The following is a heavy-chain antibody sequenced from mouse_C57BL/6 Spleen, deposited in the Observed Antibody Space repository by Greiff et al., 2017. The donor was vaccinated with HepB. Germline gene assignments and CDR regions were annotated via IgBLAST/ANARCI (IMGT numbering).Heavy chain of an antibody. CDR2: IYPGNSDT. D-gene: IGHD2-1*01. V-gene: IGHV1-5*01. Sequence: VQLQQSGTVLARPGASVKMSCKTSGYTFTSYWMHWVKQRPGQGLEWIGAIYPGNSDTSYNQKFKGKAKLTTVTSASTAYMELSSLTNEDSAVYYCTRSGLGNSRPWFAYWGQGTLVTVSA. CDR1: GYTFTSYW. CDR3: TRSGLGNSRPWFAY. J-gene: IGHJ3*01.